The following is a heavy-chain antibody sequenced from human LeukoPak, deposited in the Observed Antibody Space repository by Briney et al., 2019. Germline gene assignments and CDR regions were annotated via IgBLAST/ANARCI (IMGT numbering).Heavy chain of an antibody. J-gene: IGHJ6*03. D-gene: IGHD6-19*01. V-gene: IGHV3-21*01. CDR3: ARDQKDRQWLVRGYGVYYYYYMDV. CDR2: ISSSSSYI. Sequence: GGSLRLSCAASGFTFSSYSMNWVRQAPGKGLEWVSFISSSSSYIYYADSMKGRSTISRDNAKNSLYLQMNSLRAEDTAVYYCARDQKDRQWLVRGYGVYYYYYMDVWGKGTTVTVSS. CDR1: GFTFSSYS.